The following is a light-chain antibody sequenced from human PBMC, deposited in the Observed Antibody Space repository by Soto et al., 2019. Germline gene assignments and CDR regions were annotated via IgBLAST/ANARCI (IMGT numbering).Light chain of an antibody. CDR2: NNN. J-gene: IGLJ3*02. Sequence: QSVLTQTPSASGTPGQTVTISCSGSRSNIGNNAVSWYQQFPGTAPKLLIYNNNQRPSGVPDRFSGSKSGTSASLAISGLQSEDEADYYCETWDDSLNARGVFGGGTQLTVL. CDR3: ETWDDSLNARGV. CDR1: RSNIGNNA. V-gene: IGLV1-44*01.